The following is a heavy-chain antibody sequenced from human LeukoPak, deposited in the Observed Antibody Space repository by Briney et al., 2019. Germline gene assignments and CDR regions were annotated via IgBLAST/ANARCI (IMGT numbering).Heavy chain of an antibody. CDR1: GFTFSSYG. Sequence: GSLRLSCAASGFTFSSYGMHWVRQAPCKGLEWVAVIWYDGSNKYYADSVKGRFTISRDNSKNTLYLQMNSLRAEDTAVYYCARDSYGPYNWFDPWGQGTLVTVSS. J-gene: IGHJ5*02. CDR2: IWYDGSNK. D-gene: IGHD3-10*01. V-gene: IGHV3-33*01. CDR3: ARDSYGPYNWFDP.